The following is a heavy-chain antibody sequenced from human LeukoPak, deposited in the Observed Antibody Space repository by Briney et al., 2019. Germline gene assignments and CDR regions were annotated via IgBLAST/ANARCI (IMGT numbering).Heavy chain of an antibody. J-gene: IGHJ3*02. V-gene: IGHV4-30-4*01. Sequence: SETLSLTCTVSGGSISSGDYCWSWIRQPPGKGLEWIGYIYYSGSTYYNPSLKSRVTISVDTSKNQFSLKLSSVTAADTAVYYCASKDDSSGYYYGAFDIWGQGTMVTVSS. CDR2: IYYSGST. D-gene: IGHD3-22*01. CDR3: ASKDDSSGYYYGAFDI. CDR1: GGSISSGDYC.